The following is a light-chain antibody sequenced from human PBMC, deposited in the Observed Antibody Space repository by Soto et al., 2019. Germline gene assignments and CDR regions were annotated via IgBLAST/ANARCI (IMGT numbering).Light chain of an antibody. J-gene: IGKJ5*01. CDR1: QGIGRW. V-gene: IGKV1-12*01. CDR3: QQANSFPLT. Sequence: DIQMTQSPSFVSASVGDRVTITCRASQGIGRWLAWYQQRPGKAPELLIYGACSLHSGVPSRFSGRGSGTDFTLTISSLQPEDFATYYCQQANSFPLTFGQGTRLEMK. CDR2: GAC.